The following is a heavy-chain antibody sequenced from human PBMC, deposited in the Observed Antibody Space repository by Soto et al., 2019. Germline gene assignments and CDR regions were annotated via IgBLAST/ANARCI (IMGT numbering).Heavy chain of an antibody. D-gene: IGHD2-21*02. Sequence: QITLKESGPTRVKPTQTLTLTCTFSGFSLSTSGVGVGWIRQPPGKALEWLALIYWDDDKRYRTSLKSSITITKYTSKSQVVLTMTNMDRVDTATYSCAHRFYPYTGDWDRCMFDYWGQGTLVTVSS. CDR2: IYWDDDK. CDR3: AHRFYPYTGDWDRCMFDY. V-gene: IGHV2-5*02. CDR1: GFSLSTSGVG. J-gene: IGHJ4*02.